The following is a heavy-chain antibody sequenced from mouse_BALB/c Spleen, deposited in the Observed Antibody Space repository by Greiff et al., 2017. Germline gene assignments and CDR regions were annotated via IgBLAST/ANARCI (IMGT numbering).Heavy chain of an antibody. CDR3: ARGEGSTMITYGYFDV. CDR1: GFTFSDYY. V-gene: IGHV5-4*02. Sequence: EVTLVASGGGLVKPGGSLKLSCAASGFTFSDYYLYWVRQTPEKRLEWVATISDGGSYTYYPDSVKGRFTISRDNAKNNLYLQMSSLKSEDTAMYYCARGEGSTMITYGYFDVWGAGTTVTVSS. D-gene: IGHD2-4*01. CDR2: ISDGGSYT. J-gene: IGHJ1*01.